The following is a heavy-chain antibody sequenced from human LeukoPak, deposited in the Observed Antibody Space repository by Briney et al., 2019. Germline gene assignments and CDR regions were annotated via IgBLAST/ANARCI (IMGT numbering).Heavy chain of an antibody. CDR2: LNLDGSST. V-gene: IGHV3-74*01. CDR1: GFTFSNYW. Sequence: GGSLRLSCAASGFTFSNYWMHWVRQAPGKGLVWVSRLNLDGSSTNYADSVKGRFTISRDNGKDTLYLQMNSLRADDTAVYYCAXARXXAAFDSWGQGTLVTVSS. CDR3: AXARXXAAFDS. D-gene: IGHD3-16*02. J-gene: IGHJ4*02.